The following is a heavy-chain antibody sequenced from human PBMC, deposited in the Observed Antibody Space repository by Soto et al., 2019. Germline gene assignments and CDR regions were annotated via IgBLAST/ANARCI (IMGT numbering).Heavy chain of an antibody. J-gene: IGHJ4*02. CDR2: IHPGDSDT. D-gene: IGHD3-16*01. V-gene: IGHV5-51*01. CDR3: ATLKRGPYYFDY. CDR1: GYRFTSYW. Sequence: GESLKISCESSGYRFTSYWIGWVRQMPGKGLEWMGIIHPGDSDTRYSPSFQGQVTISVDKSISTAYLQWSSLKASDTAMYYCATLKRGPYYFDYWGQGTRVTVSS.